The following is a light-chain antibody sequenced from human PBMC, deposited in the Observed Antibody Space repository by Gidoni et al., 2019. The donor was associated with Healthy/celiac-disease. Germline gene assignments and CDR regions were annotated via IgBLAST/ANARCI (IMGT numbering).Light chain of an antibody. J-gene: IGKJ1*01. CDR2: KAS. V-gene: IGKV1-5*03. CDR1: QSISSW. CDR3: QQYKGT. Sequence: DIQMTQSPSTLSASVGDRVTITCRASQSISSWLAWYQQKPWKAPKLLIYKASSLESGVPSRFSGSGSGTEFTLTISSLQPDDFATYYCQQYKGTFGQGTKVEIK.